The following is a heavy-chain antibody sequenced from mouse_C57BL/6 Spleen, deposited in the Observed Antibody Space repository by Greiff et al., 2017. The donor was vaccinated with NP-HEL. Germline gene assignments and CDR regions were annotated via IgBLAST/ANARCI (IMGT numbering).Heavy chain of an antibody. CDR3: ARASSGTYARDY. Sequence: EVHLVESGGGLVKPGGSLKLSCAASGFTFSSYAMSWVRQTPEKRLEWVATISDGGSYTYYPDNVKGRFTISRDNAKNNLYLQMSHLKSEDTAMYYCARASSGTYARDYWGQGTSVTVAS. J-gene: IGHJ4*01. V-gene: IGHV5-4*01. CDR2: ISDGGSYT. D-gene: IGHD3-1*01. CDR1: GFTFSSYA.